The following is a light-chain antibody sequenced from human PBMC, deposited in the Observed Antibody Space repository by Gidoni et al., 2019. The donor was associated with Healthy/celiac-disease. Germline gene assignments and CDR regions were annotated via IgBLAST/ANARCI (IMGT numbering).Light chain of an antibody. J-gene: IGKJ4*01. V-gene: IGKV3-11*01. CDR3: QQRSNWPPGVT. CDR1: QSVSSY. CDR2: DAS. Sequence: EIVLTPSPATLSLSPGERATLSCRASQSVSSYLAWYQQKPGQAPRLLIYDASNRATGIPARFSGSGYGTDFTLTISSLEPEDFAVYYCQQRSNWPPGVTFGGXTKVEIK.